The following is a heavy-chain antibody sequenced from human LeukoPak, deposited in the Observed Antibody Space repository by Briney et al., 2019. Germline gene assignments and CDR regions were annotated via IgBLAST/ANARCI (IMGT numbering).Heavy chain of an antibody. Sequence: PSETLSLTCTVSGGSISSGSYYWGWIRQPPGKGLEWIGSIYYSGSTYYNPPLKSRVTISVDTSKNQFSLKLSSVTAADTAVYYCARGVVVVPAARGVNWFDPWGQGTLVTVSS. CDR2: IYYSGST. V-gene: IGHV4-39*01. CDR1: GGSISSGSYY. J-gene: IGHJ5*02. CDR3: ARGVVVVPAARGVNWFDP. D-gene: IGHD2-2*01.